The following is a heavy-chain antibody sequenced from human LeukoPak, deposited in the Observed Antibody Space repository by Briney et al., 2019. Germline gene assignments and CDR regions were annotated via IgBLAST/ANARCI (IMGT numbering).Heavy chain of an antibody. D-gene: IGHD3-22*01. J-gene: IGHJ4*02. CDR2: IYTGGST. CDR3: ARNLYYYDSSGYYYY. V-gene: IGHV3-66*01. CDR1: GFTVSSNY. Sequence: GGSLRLSCAASGFTVSSNYMSWVRQAPGKGLVWVSAIYTGGSTYYADSVKCRFTISRDNSKNTLYLQMNSLRAEDTAVYYCARNLYYYDSSGYYYYWGQGTLVTVSS.